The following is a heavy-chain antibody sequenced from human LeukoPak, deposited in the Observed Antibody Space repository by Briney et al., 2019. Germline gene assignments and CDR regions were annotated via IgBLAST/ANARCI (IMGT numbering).Heavy chain of an antibody. V-gene: IGHV1-69*05. CDR1: GGTFSSYA. CDR2: IIPIFGTA. J-gene: IGHJ4*02. CDR3: ARSGAAAGPYFDY. Sequence: SVKVSCKASGGTFSSYAISWVRQAPGQGLEWMGRIIPIFGTANYAQKFQGRVTITTDESTSTDYMELSSLRSEDTAVYYCARSGAAAGPYFDYWGQGTLVTVSS. D-gene: IGHD6-13*01.